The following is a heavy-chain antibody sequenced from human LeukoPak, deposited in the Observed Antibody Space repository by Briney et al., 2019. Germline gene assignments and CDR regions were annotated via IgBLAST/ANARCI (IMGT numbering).Heavy chain of an antibody. CDR2: VGSRGNA. V-gene: IGHV3-23*01. CDR1: GFPFNIYA. Sequence: GGSLRLSCATSGFPFNIYAMKWVRQAPGKGLEWVSGVGSRGNAYYADFAKGRFTISRDNSKNTLYLQMNNLRAEDTATYYCAKAFYCSSGVCSSLGDWWGQGTLVTVSS. CDR3: AKAFYCSSGVCSSLGDW. D-gene: IGHD2-8*01. J-gene: IGHJ4*02.